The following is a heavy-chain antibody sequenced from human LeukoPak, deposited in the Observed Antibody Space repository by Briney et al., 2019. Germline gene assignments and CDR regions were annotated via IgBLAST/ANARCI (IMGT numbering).Heavy chain of an antibody. Sequence: ASVKVSCKASGYTFTSYYMHWARQAPGQGLEWMGIINPSGGSTSYAQKFQGRVTMTRDTSTSTVYMELSNLRSEDTAVYYCAREPVSRYFDLWGRGTLVTVSS. CDR3: AREPVSRYFDL. CDR1: GYTFTSYY. CDR2: INPSGGST. V-gene: IGHV1-46*01. J-gene: IGHJ2*01. D-gene: IGHD1-14*01.